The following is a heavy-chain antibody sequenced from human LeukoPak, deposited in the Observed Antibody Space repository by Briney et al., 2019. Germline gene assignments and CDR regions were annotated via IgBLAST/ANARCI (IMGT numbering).Heavy chain of an antibody. Sequence: PGGSLRLSCAASGFTFSSFAMSWVRQAPGKGLEWVSAISGSGDSTYYADSVKGRFTISRDNSKNTLYLHMNGLRAEDTSVYYCAKGLLGSWGAFDIWGQGTMVTVSS. J-gene: IGHJ3*02. D-gene: IGHD2-8*02. CDR3: AKGLLGSWGAFDI. CDR1: GFTFSSFA. CDR2: ISGSGDST. V-gene: IGHV3-23*01.